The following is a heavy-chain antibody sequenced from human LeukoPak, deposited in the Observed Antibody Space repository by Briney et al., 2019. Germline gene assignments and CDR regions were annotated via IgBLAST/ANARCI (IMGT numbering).Heavy chain of an antibody. CDR1: GGSINNYY. CDR3: ARDTYYYDGSGYMSLDY. Sequence: SETLSLTCTVSGGSINNYYWNWIRQPPGKGLEWIGFIYSSGTTNYNPSLKSRVTISVDTSKNQFSLKLSSVTAADTAVYYCARDTYYYDGSGYMSLDYWGQGTLVTVSS. D-gene: IGHD3-22*01. V-gene: IGHV4-59*12. J-gene: IGHJ4*02. CDR2: IYSSGTT.